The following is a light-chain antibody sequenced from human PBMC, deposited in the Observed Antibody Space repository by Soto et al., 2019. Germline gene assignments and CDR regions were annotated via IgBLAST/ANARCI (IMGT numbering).Light chain of an antibody. CDR1: SGSIASNY. Sequence: NFMLTQPHSVSESPGKTVTISCTRSSGSIASNYVQWYQQRPGSAPTTVIYEDNQRPSGVPDRFSGSTDGSSNSASLTISGLQTEDEADYYCCSFGGRSPFWVFGGGTQLNVL. CDR2: EDN. V-gene: IGLV6-57*04. J-gene: IGLJ3*02. CDR3: CSFGGRSPFWV.